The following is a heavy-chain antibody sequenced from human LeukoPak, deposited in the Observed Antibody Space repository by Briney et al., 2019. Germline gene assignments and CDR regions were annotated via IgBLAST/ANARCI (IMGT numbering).Heavy chain of an antibody. Sequence: SETLSLTCAVYGGSFSGYYWSWIRQPPGKGLEWIGEINHSGSTNYNPSLKSRVTISVDTSKNQFSLKLSSVTAADTAVYYCARGIAYCSGGSCLEYFQHWGQGTLVTVSS. V-gene: IGHV4-34*01. CDR3: ARGIAYCSGGSCLEYFQH. CDR2: INHSGST. CDR1: GGSFSGYY. J-gene: IGHJ1*01. D-gene: IGHD2-15*01.